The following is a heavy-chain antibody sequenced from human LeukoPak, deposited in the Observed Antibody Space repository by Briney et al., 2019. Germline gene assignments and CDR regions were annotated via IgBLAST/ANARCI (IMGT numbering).Heavy chain of an antibody. J-gene: IGHJ4*02. D-gene: IGHD5-24*01. V-gene: IGHV4-59*08. Sequence: SETLSLTCTVSGGSISSYYWSWIRQPPGKGLEWFGYIHYSGSTNYNPSLKSRVTISVDTSKNQFSLKLSSVTAADTAVYYCARQGSDVEMATIPAFDYWGQGTLVTVSS. CDR2: IHYSGST. CDR1: GGSISSYY. CDR3: ARQGSDVEMATIPAFDY.